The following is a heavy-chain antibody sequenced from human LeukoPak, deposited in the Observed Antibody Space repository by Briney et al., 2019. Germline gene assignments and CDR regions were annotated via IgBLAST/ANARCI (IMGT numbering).Heavy chain of an antibody. Sequence: SETLSLTCAVYGGSLSGYYWSWIRQPPGKGLEWIGEINHSGSTNYNPSLKSRVTISVDTSKNQFSLKLSSVTAADTAVYYCASSYGDPYYFDYWGQGTLVTVSS. CDR3: ASSYGDPYYFDY. V-gene: IGHV4-34*01. D-gene: IGHD4-17*01. CDR1: GGSLSGYY. J-gene: IGHJ4*02. CDR2: INHSGST.